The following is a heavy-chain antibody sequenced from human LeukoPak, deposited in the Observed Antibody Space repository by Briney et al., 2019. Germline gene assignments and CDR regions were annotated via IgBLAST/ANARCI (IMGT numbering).Heavy chain of an antibody. V-gene: IGHV4-34*01. D-gene: IGHD3-22*01. J-gene: IGHJ6*03. CDR3: ARPRREAYDSSGYYWSTYYYMDV. CDR1: GGSFFGSH. CDR2: INHSGRT. Sequence: SETLSLTCAVSGGSFFGSHWNWIRQSPEKGLEWIGEINHSGRTNYNPSLKSRVTISVDTSKSQFFLKLSSVTAADTAVYYCARPRREAYDSSGYYWSTYYYMDVWGKGTTVTVSS.